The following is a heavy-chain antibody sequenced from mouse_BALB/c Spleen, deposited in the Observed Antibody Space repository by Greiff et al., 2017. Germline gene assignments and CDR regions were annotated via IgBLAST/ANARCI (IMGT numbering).Heavy chain of an antibody. V-gene: IGHV2-9*02. J-gene: IGHJ2*01. CDR3: ARLDSSGYGVFDY. Sequence: VNVVESGPGLVAPSQSLSITCTVSGFSLTSYGVHWVRQPPGKGLEWLGVIWAGGSTNYNSALMSRLSISKDNSKSQVFLKMNSLQTDDTAMYYCARLDSSGYGVFDYWGQGTTLTVSS. D-gene: IGHD3-2*01. CDR1: GFSLTSYG. CDR2: IWAGGST.